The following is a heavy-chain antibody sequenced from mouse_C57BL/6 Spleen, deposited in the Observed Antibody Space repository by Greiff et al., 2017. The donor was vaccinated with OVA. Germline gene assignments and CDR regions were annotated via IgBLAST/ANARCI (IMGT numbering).Heavy chain of an antibody. J-gene: IGHJ2*01. CDR3: ARGRQLRLPYYFDY. Sequence: QVQLQQPGTELVKPGASVKLSCKASGYTFTSYWMHWVKQRPGQGLEWIGNINPSNGGTNYNEKFKSKATLTVDKSSSPAYMQLSSLTSEDSAVYDCARGRQLRLPYYFDYWGQGTTLTVSS. V-gene: IGHV1-53*01. CDR2: INPSNGGT. CDR1: GYTFTSYW. D-gene: IGHD3-2*02.